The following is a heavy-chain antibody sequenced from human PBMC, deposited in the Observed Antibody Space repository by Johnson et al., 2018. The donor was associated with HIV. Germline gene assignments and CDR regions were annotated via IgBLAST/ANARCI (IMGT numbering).Heavy chain of an antibody. Sequence: QVQLVESGGGLVQPGGSLRLSCAASGFSFSSYGMHWVRQAPGKGLEWVAFIQYDGSNKYYADSLKGRFTISRDNSKNMLDLQMNSLRAGDAAVYYCARDYRGRTVDAFDVWGQGTLVIVSS. CDR1: GFSFSSYG. CDR2: IQYDGSNK. J-gene: IGHJ3*01. V-gene: IGHV3-30*02. CDR3: ARDYRGRTVDAFDV. D-gene: IGHD3-16*02.